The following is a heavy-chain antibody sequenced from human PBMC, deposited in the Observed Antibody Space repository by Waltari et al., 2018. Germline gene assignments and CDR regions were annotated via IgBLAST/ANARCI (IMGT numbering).Heavy chain of an antibody. J-gene: IGHJ4*02. Sequence: QVQLQESGPGLVKPSETLSLTCTVSGGSISSYYWSWNRQPPGKGLEWIGYIYYSGSTNYNPSLKSRVTISVDTSKNQFSLKLSSVTAADTAVYYCARWPSDVDIVATPRGFDYWGQGTLVTVSS. CDR2: IYYSGST. CDR1: GGSISSYY. CDR3: ARWPSDVDIVATPRGFDY. V-gene: IGHV4-59*01. D-gene: IGHD5-12*01.